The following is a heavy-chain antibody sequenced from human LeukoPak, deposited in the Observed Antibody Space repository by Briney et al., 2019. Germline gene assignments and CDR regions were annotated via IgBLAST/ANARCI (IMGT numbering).Heavy chain of an antibody. D-gene: IGHD6-13*01. Sequence: GASVKVSCKASGYTFTSYGISWVRQAPGQGLEWMGWISAYNGNTNYAQKLQGRVTMTTGTSTSTAYMELRSLGSDDTAVYYCARRRIAAAEILRYFDYWGQGTLVTVSS. CDR3: ARRRIAAAEILRYFDY. CDR2: ISAYNGNT. V-gene: IGHV1-18*01. J-gene: IGHJ4*02. CDR1: GYTFTSYG.